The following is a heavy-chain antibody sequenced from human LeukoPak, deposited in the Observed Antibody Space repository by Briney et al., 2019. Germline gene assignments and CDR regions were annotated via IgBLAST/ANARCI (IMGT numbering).Heavy chain of an antibody. D-gene: IGHD5-18*01. V-gene: IGHV3-23*01. CDR2: ISGSGGST. Sequence: PGGSLRLSCAASGFTFSSYAMSWVRQGPGKGLEWVSAISGSGGSTYYADSVKGRFTISRDNSKNTLYLQMNSLRAEDTAVYYCAKDMGGYSYGYSTWGQGTLVTVSS. J-gene: IGHJ4*02. CDR1: GFTFSSYA. CDR3: AKDMGGYSYGYST.